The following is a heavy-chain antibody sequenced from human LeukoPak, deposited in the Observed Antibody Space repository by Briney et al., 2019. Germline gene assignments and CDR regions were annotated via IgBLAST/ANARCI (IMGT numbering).Heavy chain of an antibody. Sequence: GGALRLSCAGSGFTFINAWMAWLRQAPGKGLEGVGRSKAKAHGGTTDYAAPVKGRFSISRDDSKNTLYLQIDSLKIEGTAVYYCTTDGVGIEGATFDYWGQGTLVTVSS. CDR2: SKAKAHGGTT. V-gene: IGHV3-15*01. CDR3: TTDGVGIEGATFDY. CDR1: GFTFINAW. D-gene: IGHD1-26*01. J-gene: IGHJ4*02.